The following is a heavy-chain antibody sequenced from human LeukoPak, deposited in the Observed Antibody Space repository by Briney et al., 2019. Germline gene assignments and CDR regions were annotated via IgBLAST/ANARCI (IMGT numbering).Heavy chain of an antibody. CDR3: ARVDYYDSSGYYYEPFDP. D-gene: IGHD3-22*01. CDR1: GYTFTSYD. J-gene: IGHJ5*02. CDR2: RNPNSGNT. Sequence: ASVKVSCKASGYTFTSYDINWVRQATGQGLEWMGWRNPNSGNTGYAQKFQGRVTMTRNTSISTAYMELSSLRSEDTAVYYCARVDYYDSSGYYYEPFDPRGQGTLVTVSS. V-gene: IGHV1-8*01.